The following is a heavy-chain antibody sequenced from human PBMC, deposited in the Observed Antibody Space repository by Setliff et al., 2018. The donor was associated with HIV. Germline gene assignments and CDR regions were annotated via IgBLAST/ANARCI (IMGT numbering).Heavy chain of an antibody. J-gene: IGHJ4*02. V-gene: IGHV1-2*06. D-gene: IGHD3-22*01. CDR1: GYTFSAYH. CDR3: VLPGYYESSGYAVDH. Sequence: GASVKVSCKASGYTFSAYHMDWVRQAPGQGLEWMGRINPNRGGTNFAQKFQGRVTLTRDTSISTAHMELTRLTADDTAVDYCVLPGYYESSGYAVDHWGQGTLVTVSS. CDR2: INPNRGGT.